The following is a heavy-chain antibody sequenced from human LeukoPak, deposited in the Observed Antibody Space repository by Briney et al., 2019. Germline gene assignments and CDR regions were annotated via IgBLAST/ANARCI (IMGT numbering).Heavy chain of an antibody. CDR2: IIPILGIA. CDR3: ARDTATYYFDY. CDR1: GGTFISCA. J-gene: IGHJ4*02. D-gene: IGHD5-18*01. V-gene: IGHV1-69*04. Sequence: SVKVSCKASGGTFISCAISWVRQAPGQGLEWMGRIIPILGIANYAQKFQRRVTITADKSTSTAYMELSSLRSEDTAVYYCARDTATYYFDYWGQGTLVTVSS.